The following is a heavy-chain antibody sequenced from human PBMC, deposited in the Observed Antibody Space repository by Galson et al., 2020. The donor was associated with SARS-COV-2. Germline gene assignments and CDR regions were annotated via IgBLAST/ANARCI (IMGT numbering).Heavy chain of an antibody. J-gene: IGHJ6*02. CDR2: IYYSGST. CDR1: GGSISSGSYY. CDR3: ARAPYDSSGYYYGVGVMDV. Sequence: SETLSLTCTVSGGSISSGSYYWSWIRQHPGKGLEWIGYIYYSGSTYYNPSLKSRVTISVDTSKNQFSLKLSSVTAADTAVYYCARAPYDSSGYYYGVGVMDVWGQGTTVTVSS. D-gene: IGHD3-22*01. V-gene: IGHV4-31*03.